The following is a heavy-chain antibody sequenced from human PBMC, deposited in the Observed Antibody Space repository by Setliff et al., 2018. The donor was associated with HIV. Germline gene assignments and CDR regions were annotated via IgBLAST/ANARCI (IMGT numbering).Heavy chain of an antibody. J-gene: IGHJ4*02. CDR2: ISAYNGDT. V-gene: IGHV1-18*01. D-gene: IGHD1-26*01. CDR3: ARGVDGSYRKFFDN. CDR1: GYTFSSYG. Sequence: ASVKVSCKASGYTFSSYGITWVRQAPGQGLEWMGWISAYNGDTNFAQKFQGRVTMTTDTSTGTAYMELTSLRSDDTAVYYCARGVDGSYRKFFDNWGQGTLVTVSS.